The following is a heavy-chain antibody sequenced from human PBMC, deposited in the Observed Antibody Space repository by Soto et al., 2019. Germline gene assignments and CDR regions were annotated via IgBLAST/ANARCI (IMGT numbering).Heavy chain of an antibody. CDR1: EFSLSTYS. J-gene: IGHJ6*02. V-gene: IGHV3-21*03. CDR3: AREKTAWPLAYGLEV. Sequence: GGSLRLSCTASEFSLSTYSMNWVRQAPGKGLEWVSSISTRSDVYYADSVKGRFTIARDNAKNSRSLQMNSLSAEDTGVYYCAREKTAWPLAYGLEVWGQGTTVTVSS. CDR2: ISTRSDV. D-gene: IGHD2-21*02.